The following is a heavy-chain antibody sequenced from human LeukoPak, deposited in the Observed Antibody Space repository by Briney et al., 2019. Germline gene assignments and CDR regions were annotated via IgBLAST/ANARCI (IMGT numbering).Heavy chain of an antibody. J-gene: IGHJ2*01. V-gene: IGHV4-61*08. Sequence: SETLSLTCTVSGGSISSGGYYWSWIRQPPGKGLEWIGYIYYSGSTNYNPSLKSRVTISVDTSKNQFSLKLSSVTAADTAVYYCARPKLGIGRSYWYFDLWGRGTLVTVSS. CDR1: GGSISSGGYY. CDR3: ARPKLGIGRSYWYFDL. D-gene: IGHD7-27*01. CDR2: IYYSGST.